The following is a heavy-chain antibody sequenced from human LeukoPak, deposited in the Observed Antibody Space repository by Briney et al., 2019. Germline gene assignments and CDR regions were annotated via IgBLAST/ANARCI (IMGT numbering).Heavy chain of an antibody. Sequence: GGSLRLSCAASGFTFSSYAMNWVRQAPGKGLEWVSAISGSGGSTYYADSVKGRFTISRDNSKNTLYLQMNSLRAEDTAVYYCAKANYDYSYLDYWGQGTLVTVSS. V-gene: IGHV3-23*01. CDR3: AKANYDYSYLDY. D-gene: IGHD3-16*01. J-gene: IGHJ4*02. CDR1: GFTFSSYA. CDR2: ISGSGGST.